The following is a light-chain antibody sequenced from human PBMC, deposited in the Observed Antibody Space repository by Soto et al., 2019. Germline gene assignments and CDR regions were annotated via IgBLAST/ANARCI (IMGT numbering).Light chain of an antibody. Sequence: QSVLTQPAYVSGSPGQSIPISCTGTSSDVGGYNYVSWYQQHPGKAPKLMIYDVSNRPSGVSNRFSGSKSGNTASLTISGLQAEDEADYYCSPYTSSSTLGVFGGGTKVTVL. J-gene: IGLJ2*01. CDR3: SPYTSSSTLGV. CDR1: SSDVGGYNY. V-gene: IGLV2-14*01. CDR2: DVS.